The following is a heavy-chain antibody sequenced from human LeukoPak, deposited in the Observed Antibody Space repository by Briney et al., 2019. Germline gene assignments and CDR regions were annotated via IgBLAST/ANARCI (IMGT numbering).Heavy chain of an antibody. J-gene: IGHJ5*02. Sequence: SETLSLTCTVSGGSISSYYWSWIRQPAGKGLEWIGRIYTSGSTNYNPSLKSRVTMSVDTSTNQFSLKLSSVTAADTAVYYCARDIVVPAASNWFDPWGQGTLVTVSS. D-gene: IGHD2-2*01. CDR1: GGSISSYY. CDR2: IYTSGST. CDR3: ARDIVVPAASNWFDP. V-gene: IGHV4-4*07.